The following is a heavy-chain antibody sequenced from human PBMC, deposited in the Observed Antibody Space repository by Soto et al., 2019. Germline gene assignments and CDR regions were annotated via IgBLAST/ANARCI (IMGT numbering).Heavy chain of an antibody. CDR2: IQSGGPT. D-gene: IGHD2-15*01. Sequence: EVQLVESGGGLVQPGGSLRLSCAASGFTVSSKYMSWVRQAPGKGLEWVSLIQSGGPTYYADSVKGRFTISRDTSENTVHLQMDSLRAEDTAVYYCARDDVLCDGGRCYGVHLDVWGKGTKVTVSS. J-gene: IGHJ6*04. V-gene: IGHV3-66*01. CDR1: GFTVSSKY. CDR3: ARDDVLCDGGRCYGVHLDV.